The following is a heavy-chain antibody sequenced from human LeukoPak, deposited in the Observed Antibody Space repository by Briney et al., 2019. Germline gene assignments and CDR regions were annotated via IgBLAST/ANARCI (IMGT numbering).Heavy chain of an antibody. CDR2: SYYTGSS. J-gene: IGHJ4*02. V-gene: IGHV4-59*01. CDR3: ARHGLGSDY. Sequence: SETLSLTGTGSGGSISSYYWSWIRQPPGKGLEWIGYSYYTGSSNYNPSLRSRVTISVDTSRNQFSLKLSSVTAADTAVYYCARHGLGSDYWGQGTLVTVSS. CDR1: GGSISSYY. D-gene: IGHD2-15*01.